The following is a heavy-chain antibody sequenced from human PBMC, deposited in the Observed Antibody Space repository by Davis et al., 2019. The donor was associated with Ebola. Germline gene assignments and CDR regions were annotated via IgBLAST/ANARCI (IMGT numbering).Heavy chain of an antibody. CDR2: IYHSGST. J-gene: IGHJ6*02. CDR3: ARDKGWLQSGGMDV. D-gene: IGHD5-24*01. Sequence: MPSETLSLTCAVSGGSISSSNWWSWVRQPPGKGLEWIGEIYHSGSTNYNPSLKSRVTISVDKSKNQFSLKLSSVTAADTAVYYCARDKGWLQSGGMDVWGQGTTVTVSS. V-gene: IGHV4-4*02. CDR1: GGSISSSNW.